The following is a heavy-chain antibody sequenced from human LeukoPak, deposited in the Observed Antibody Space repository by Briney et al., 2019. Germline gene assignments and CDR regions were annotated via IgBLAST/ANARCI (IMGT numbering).Heavy chain of an antibody. Sequence: PSETLSLTCTVSGGSITNRIYSWGWIRQPPGKGLEWIGEINHSGSTNYNPSLKSRVTISVDTSKNQFSLKLSSVTAADTAVYYCASGSGYNDYWGQGTLVTVSS. J-gene: IGHJ4*02. D-gene: IGHD3-3*01. V-gene: IGHV4-39*07. CDR2: INHSGST. CDR3: ASGSGYNDY. CDR1: GGSITNRIYS.